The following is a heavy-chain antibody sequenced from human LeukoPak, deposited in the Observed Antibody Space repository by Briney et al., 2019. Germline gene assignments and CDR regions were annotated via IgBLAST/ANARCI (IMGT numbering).Heavy chain of an antibody. CDR2: INYSGKL. J-gene: IGHJ4*02. V-gene: IGHV4-39*07. CDR1: GGSVSSRTHY. D-gene: IGHD2-21*02. CDR3: ARDFGDWRTDY. Sequence: SETLSLTCSVSGGSVSSRTHYWAWIRQPPGKGLEWIGSINYSGKLTFNPSLKSRVTVSIDTSKNQFSPTLSYVTAADTAVYYCARDFGDWRTDYWGQGTLVTVSS.